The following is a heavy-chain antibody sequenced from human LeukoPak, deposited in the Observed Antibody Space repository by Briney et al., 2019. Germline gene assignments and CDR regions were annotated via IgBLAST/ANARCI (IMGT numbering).Heavy chain of an antibody. Sequence: GGSLRLSCVASGFTFNTYGMNWVRQAPGKGREWVAFIRYDESNKYYADSVKGRFTISRDNSKNTLYLQMNSLRADDTAVYYCAKAAGDGSSTSCYANWGQGTLVTVSS. CDR3: AKAAGDGSSTSCYAN. V-gene: IGHV3-30*02. D-gene: IGHD2-2*01. CDR1: GFTFNTYG. CDR2: IRYDESNK. J-gene: IGHJ4*02.